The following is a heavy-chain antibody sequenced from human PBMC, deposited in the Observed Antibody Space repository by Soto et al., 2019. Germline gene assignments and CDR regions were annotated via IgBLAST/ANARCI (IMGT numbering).Heavy chain of an antibody. V-gene: IGHV3-11*05. CDR2: ISSSSSYT. CDR3: AREGVGRVPHDAFDI. CDR1: GFTFSDYY. J-gene: IGHJ3*02. Sequence: LRLSCAASGFTFSDYYMSWIRQAPGKGLEWVSYISSSSSYTNYADSVKGRFTISRDNAKNSLYLQMNSLRAEDTAVYYCAREGVGRVPHDAFDIWGQGTMVTVSS.